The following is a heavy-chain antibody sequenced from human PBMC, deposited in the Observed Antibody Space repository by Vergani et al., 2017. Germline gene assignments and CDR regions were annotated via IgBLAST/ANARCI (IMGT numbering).Heavy chain of an antibody. D-gene: IGHD6-6*01. Sequence: QVQLVQSGAEVKKPGASVKVSCKTSGYTFSDYDINWVRQATGQGLEWIGWMNPTTANTGYAQRFQGRVTMTRDTSISTAYMELSGLTSDDTAVYFCARGRSWQLTDRSDWFDPWGQGTLVTVSS. V-gene: IGHV1-8*01. J-gene: IGHJ5*02. CDR2: MNPTTANT. CDR3: ARGRSWQLTDRSDWFDP. CDR1: GYTFSDYD.